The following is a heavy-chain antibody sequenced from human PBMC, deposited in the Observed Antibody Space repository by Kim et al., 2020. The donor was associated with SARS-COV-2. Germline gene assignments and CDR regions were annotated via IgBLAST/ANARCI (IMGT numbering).Heavy chain of an antibody. Sequence: SLKSRVTISVDTSKNQFSLTLSSVTAADTALYYCARESRSDSGGYYNFDYWGQGALVTVSS. CDR3: ARESRSDSGGYYNFDY. J-gene: IGHJ4*02. V-gene: IGHV4-34*13. D-gene: IGHD3-22*01.